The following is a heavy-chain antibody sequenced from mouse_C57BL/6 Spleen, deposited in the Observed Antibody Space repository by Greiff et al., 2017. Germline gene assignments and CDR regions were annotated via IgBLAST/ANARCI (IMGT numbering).Heavy chain of an antibody. Sequence: QVQLQQPGAELVMPGASVKLSCKASGYTFTSYWMHWVEQRPGQGLEWIGEIDPSDSYTNYNQKFKGKSTLTVDKSSSTAYMQLSSLTSEDSAVYYCVVGDYAMDYWGQGTSVTVSS. CDR2: IDPSDSYT. J-gene: IGHJ4*01. CDR1: GYTFTSYW. CDR3: VVGDYAMDY. V-gene: IGHV1-69*01. D-gene: IGHD1-1*01.